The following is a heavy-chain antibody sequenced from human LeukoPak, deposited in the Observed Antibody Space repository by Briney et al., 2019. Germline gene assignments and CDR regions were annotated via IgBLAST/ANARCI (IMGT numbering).Heavy chain of an antibody. CDR2: IYYSGST. CDR1: GGSISSYY. J-gene: IGHJ5*02. Sequence: SETLSLTCTVSGGSISSYYWSWIRQPPGKGLEWIGYIYYSGSTNYNPSLKSRVTISVDTSKNQFSLKLSSVTAAGTAVYYCATQRYDFWSGYSLGWFDPWGQGTLVTVSS. D-gene: IGHD3-3*01. V-gene: IGHV4-59*01. CDR3: ATQRYDFWSGYSLGWFDP.